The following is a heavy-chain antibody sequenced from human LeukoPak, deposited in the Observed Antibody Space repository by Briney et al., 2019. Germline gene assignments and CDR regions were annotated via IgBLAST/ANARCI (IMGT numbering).Heavy chain of an antibody. V-gene: IGHV1-18*01. CDR1: GYTFTSYG. J-gene: IGHJ6*02. Sequence: ASVKVSCKASGYTFTSYGISWVRQAPGQGLEWMGWISAYNGNTHYAQKLQGRVTMTTDTSTSTAYMELRSLRSDDTAVYYCARDRIVVVPAAIRYYYGMDVWGQGTTVTVSS. D-gene: IGHD2-2*01. CDR2: ISAYNGNT. CDR3: ARDRIVVVPAAIRYYYGMDV.